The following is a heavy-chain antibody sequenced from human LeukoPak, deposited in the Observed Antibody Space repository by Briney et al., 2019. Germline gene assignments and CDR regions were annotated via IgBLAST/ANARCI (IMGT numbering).Heavy chain of an antibody. V-gene: IGHV3-53*01. Sequence: PGGSLRLSCAVSGFTVGSKYMSWVRQAPGKGLEWVSEIYSDGSTYYAASVKGRFSISRDNSKNTVYLQMNGLRGEDTAVYYCARVMGATGAYRFDYWGQGTLVTVSS. D-gene: IGHD1-26*01. CDR3: ARVMGATGAYRFDY. J-gene: IGHJ4*02. CDR2: IYSDGST. CDR1: GFTVGSKY.